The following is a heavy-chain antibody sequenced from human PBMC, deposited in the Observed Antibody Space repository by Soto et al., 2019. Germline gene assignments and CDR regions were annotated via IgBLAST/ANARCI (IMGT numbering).Heavy chain of an antibody. CDR2: ISNDGTAA. D-gene: IGHD3-22*01. J-gene: IGHJ5*02. V-gene: IGHV3-74*01. Sequence: EVQLVESGGGSVQPEGSLRLSCEASGVSFNSFFMHWVRQGPGKGLEWVSRISNDGTAASYADSVQGRFIVSRDNSKTTVYLQMNRLRPEDTAVYFCVRDQDSRGYSVFNLWGQGTQVTVSS. CDR1: GVSFNSFF. CDR3: VRDQDSRGYSVFNL.